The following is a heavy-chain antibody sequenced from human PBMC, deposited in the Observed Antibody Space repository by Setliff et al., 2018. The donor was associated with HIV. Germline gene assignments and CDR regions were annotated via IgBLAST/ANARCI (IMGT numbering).Heavy chain of an antibody. CDR1: GFTFSSYE. D-gene: IGHD1-7*01. J-gene: IGHJ5*02. CDR3: AKPHWNYVADWFDP. Sequence: GGSLRLSCAASGFTFSSYEMNWVRQAPGKGLEWVSYISSSGSTIYYADSMKGRFTISRDNAKNSLYLQMNSLRAEDTAVYYCAKPHWNYVADWFDPWGQGTLVTVSS. V-gene: IGHV3-48*03. CDR2: ISSSGSTI.